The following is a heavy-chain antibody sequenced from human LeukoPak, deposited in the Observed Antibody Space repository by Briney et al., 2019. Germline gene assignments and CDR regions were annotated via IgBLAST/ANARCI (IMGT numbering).Heavy chain of an antibody. CDR3: AGRGVELRVPDRFDDY. J-gene: IGHJ4*02. D-gene: IGHD1-7*01. CDR2: ISGSSSYI. Sequence: PGGSLRLSCAASGFTFSSYNMNWVRQAPGKGLEWVSSISGSSSYIYYADSVKGRFTISRDNAKNSLYLQMNSLRAEDTAVYYCAGRGVELRVPDRFDDYWGQGTLVTVSS. CDR1: GFTFSSYN. V-gene: IGHV3-21*01.